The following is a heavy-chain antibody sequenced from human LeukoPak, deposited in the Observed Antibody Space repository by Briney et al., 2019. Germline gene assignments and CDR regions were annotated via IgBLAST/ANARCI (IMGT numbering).Heavy chain of an antibody. CDR1: GFTFSSYA. CDR3: AREYSSSWYIMGDY. Sequence: GRSLRLSCAASGFTFSSYAMHCVRQAPGQGLEWVAVISYDGSNKYYADSVKGRFTISRDNSKNTLYLQINSLRAEDTAVYYCAREYSSSWYIMGDYWGQGTLVTVSS. V-gene: IGHV3-30-3*01. CDR2: ISYDGSNK. J-gene: IGHJ4*02. D-gene: IGHD6-13*01.